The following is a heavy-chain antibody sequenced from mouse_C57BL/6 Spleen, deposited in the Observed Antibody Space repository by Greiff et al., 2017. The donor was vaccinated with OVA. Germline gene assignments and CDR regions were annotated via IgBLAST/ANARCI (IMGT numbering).Heavy chain of an antibody. CDR2: ISSGGSYT. CDR3: ARHLDRDFDY. J-gene: IGHJ2*01. Sequence: EVQLVESGGDLVKPGGSLKLSCAASGFTFSSYGMSWVRQTPDKRLEWVATISSGGSYTYYPDSVKGRFTISRDNAKNTLYLQMSSLKSEDTAMYYCARHLDRDFDYWGQGTTLTVSS. CDR1: GFTFSSYG. V-gene: IGHV5-6*01.